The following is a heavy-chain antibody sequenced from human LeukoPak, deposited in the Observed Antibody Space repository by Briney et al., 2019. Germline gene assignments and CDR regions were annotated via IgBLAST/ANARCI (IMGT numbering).Heavy chain of an antibody. CDR3: AKVPSWGVVVVTWYFDL. CDR1: GFTFSSYA. V-gene: IGHV3-23*01. D-gene: IGHD2-21*02. CDR2: ISGSGGST. Sequence: PGGSLRLSCAASGFTFSSYAMSWVRQAPGKGLEWVSAISGSGGSTYYADSVKGRFTISRDNSKNTLYLQMNSLRAEDTAVYYCAKVPSWGVVVVTWYFDLWGRGTLVTVSS. J-gene: IGHJ2*01.